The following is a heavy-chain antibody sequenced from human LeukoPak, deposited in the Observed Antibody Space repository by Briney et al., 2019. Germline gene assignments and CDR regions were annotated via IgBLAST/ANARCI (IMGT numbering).Heavy chain of an antibody. CDR1: DSTFRSYG. D-gene: IGHD6-13*01. V-gene: IGHV1-18*01. CDR2: ISVYDGST. CDR3: AILAAAQTGDS. Sequence: ASVKVSCKASDSTFRSYGFSWVRQAPGQGLEWMGWISVYDGSTKYSQKFQGRVTMTTDTFTNTAYMELTSLRSDDTATYYCAILAAAQTGDSWGQGTLVSVSS. J-gene: IGHJ4*02.